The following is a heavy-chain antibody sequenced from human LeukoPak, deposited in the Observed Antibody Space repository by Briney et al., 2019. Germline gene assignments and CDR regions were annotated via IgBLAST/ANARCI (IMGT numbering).Heavy chain of an antibody. Sequence: PSETLSLTCTVSGDSMSVAYWSCIRHPAGKGLEWIGRIYASGSTNSHTSLKSRVTLSVDTSRNQFSLTLRSAAASDTAVYYCARHDDGIAATPFDNWGQGTLVTVSS. J-gene: IGHJ4*02. CDR1: GDSMSVAY. V-gene: IGHV4-4*07. CDR3: ARHDDGIAATPFDN. CDR2: IYASGST. D-gene: IGHD6-13*01.